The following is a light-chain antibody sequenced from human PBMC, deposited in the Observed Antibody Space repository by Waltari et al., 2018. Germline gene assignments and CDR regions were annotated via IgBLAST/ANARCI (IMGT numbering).Light chain of an antibody. J-gene: IGLJ1*01. CDR1: SSDDGGSNY. CDR2: EVS. V-gene: IGLV2-14*01. Sequence: QSALTQPASVSGSPGQSITISCPGPSSDDGGSNYASWYPNHPVKAPKLIISEVSNRPSGVSNRFSGSKSGNTASLTISGLQAEDEADYYCSSYTSSSTLYVFGTGTKVTVL. CDR3: SSYTSSSTLYV.